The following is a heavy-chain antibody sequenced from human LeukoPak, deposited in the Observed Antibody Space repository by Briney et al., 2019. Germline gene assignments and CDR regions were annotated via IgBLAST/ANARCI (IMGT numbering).Heavy chain of an antibody. Sequence: GGSLRLSCAASGFTFSSFSMHWVRQAPGKGLESVSAISSNGGSTYYANSVKGRFTISRDNSKNTLYLQMGSLRAEDTAVYYCATIMITFGGVIPHQNAFDIWGQGTMVTVSS. V-gene: IGHV3-64*01. D-gene: IGHD3-16*01. J-gene: IGHJ3*02. CDR2: ISSNGGST. CDR3: ATIMITFGGVIPHQNAFDI. CDR1: GFTFSSFS.